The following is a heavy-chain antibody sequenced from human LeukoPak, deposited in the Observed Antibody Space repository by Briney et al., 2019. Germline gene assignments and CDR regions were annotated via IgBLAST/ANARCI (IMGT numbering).Heavy chain of an antibody. CDR1: GFTFSSYE. J-gene: IGHJ6*03. D-gene: IGHD3-9*01. CDR3: ARGSYDILTGYYTSYYYYYMDV. V-gene: IGHV3-48*03. CDR2: ISSSGSTI. Sequence: PGGSLRLSCAASGFTFSSYEMNWVRQAPGKGLEWVSYISSSGSTIYYADSVKGRFTISRDNAKNSLYLQMNSLRAEDTAVYYCARGSYDILTGYYTSYYYYYMDVWGKGTTVTISS.